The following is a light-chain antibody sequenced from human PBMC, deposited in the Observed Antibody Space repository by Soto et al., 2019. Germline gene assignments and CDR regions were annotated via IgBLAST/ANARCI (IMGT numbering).Light chain of an antibody. CDR1: QSVSSSY. V-gene: IGKV3-20*01. CDR3: QQYGSSPLT. CDR2: GAS. J-gene: IGKJ4*01. Sequence: IVLTHSPGTLSLSPGERATLSCRASQSVSSSYLSWYQQKPGQAPRLLIYGASSRATGIPDRFSGSGSGTDFTLTISRLEPEDFAVYCGQQYGSSPLTSGGGTKVEIK.